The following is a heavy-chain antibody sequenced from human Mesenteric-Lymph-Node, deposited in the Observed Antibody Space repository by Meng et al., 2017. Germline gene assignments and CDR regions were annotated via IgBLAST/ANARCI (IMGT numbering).Heavy chain of an antibody. CDR1: GFTFSSYT. D-gene: IGHD1-26*01. CDR3: ARHILGAYDY. V-gene: IGHV3-21*06. J-gene: IGHJ4*02. CDR2: ISSSGVSSSGSVI. Sequence: GESLKISCAASGFTFSSYTMNWVRQAPGKGLEWVSSISSSGVSSSGSVIYYADSVKGRFTISRDDAKNSLFLQMDTLRAEDTAVYYCARHILGAYDYWGQGTLVTVSS.